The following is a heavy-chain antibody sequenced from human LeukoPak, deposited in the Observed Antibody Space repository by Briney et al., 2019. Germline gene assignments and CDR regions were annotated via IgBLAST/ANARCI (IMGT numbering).Heavy chain of an antibody. CDR2: IRYDGRNE. CDR1: GFIFSDYD. V-gene: IGHV3-30*02. D-gene: IGHD2-2*01. Sequence: GGSLRLSCVASGFIFSDYDMHWVRQAPGKGLEWVASIRYDGRNEYYADSVKGRFSISRDNSMSTLSLQMNSLRLEDSAVYYCAKSQGYCSITSCLALYYNLDVWGKGTTVTVSS. J-gene: IGHJ6*03. CDR3: AKSQGYCSITSCLALYYNLDV.